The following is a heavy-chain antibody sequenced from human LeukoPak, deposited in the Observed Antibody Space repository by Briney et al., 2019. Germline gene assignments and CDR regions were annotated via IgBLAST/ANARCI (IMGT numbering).Heavy chain of an antibody. CDR3: ARGEGSREATIPWVGYMDV. D-gene: IGHD5-12*01. CDR2: INHSGST. CDR1: GGSFSGYY. V-gene: IGHV4-34*01. Sequence: SETLSLTCAVYGGSFSGYYWSWIRQPPGKGLEWIGEINHSGSTNYNPSLKSRVTISVDTSKNQFSLKLSSVTAADTAVYYCARGEGSREATIPWVGYMDVWGKGTTVTVSS. J-gene: IGHJ6*03.